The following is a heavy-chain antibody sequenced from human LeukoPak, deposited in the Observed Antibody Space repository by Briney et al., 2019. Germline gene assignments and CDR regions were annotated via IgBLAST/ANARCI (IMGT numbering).Heavy chain of an antibody. CDR1: AFSFSSYW. V-gene: IGHV3-48*04. CDR2: ISSGGTTI. D-gene: IGHD3-16*01. Sequence: GGSLRLSCAASAFSFSSYWMHWVRQAPGKGLEWVSYISSGGTTIYYADSVKGRFTISRDDAKNSLYLQMNSLRAEDTAVYYCAHLGGMVIQNWGQGTLVTVSS. J-gene: IGHJ1*01. CDR3: AHLGGMVIQN.